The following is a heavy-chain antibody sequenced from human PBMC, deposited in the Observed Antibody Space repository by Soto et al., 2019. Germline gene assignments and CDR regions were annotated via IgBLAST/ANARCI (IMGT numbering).Heavy chain of an antibody. CDR1: GGSISSGGYY. Sequence: SETLSLTCTVSGGSISSGGYYWSWIRQHPGKGLEWIGYIYYSGSTYYNPSLKSRVTISVDTSKNQFSLKLSSVTAADTAVYYCARGLYNWNYFDYWGQGTLVTVSS. J-gene: IGHJ4*02. CDR2: IYYSGST. CDR3: ARGLYNWNYFDY. V-gene: IGHV4-31*03. D-gene: IGHD1-20*01.